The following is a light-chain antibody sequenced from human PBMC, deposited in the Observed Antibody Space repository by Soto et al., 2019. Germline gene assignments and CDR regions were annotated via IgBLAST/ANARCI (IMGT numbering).Light chain of an antibody. CDR3: GSYSGSYTP. Sequence: QSVLTQPRSVSGSPGQSVTISCTGTSSDVGGYNYVSWYQQHPGKAPKLMIYDVSKRPSGVPDRFSGSKSGNTASLTISGLQAEDEADYYCGSYSGSYTPFGGGTKLTVL. J-gene: IGLJ2*01. CDR2: DVS. CDR1: SSDVGGYNY. V-gene: IGLV2-11*01.